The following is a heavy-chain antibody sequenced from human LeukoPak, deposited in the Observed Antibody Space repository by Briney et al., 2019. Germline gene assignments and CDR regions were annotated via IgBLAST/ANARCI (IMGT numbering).Heavy chain of an antibody. J-gene: IGHJ4*02. V-gene: IGHV3-23*01. Sequence: GGSLRLSCAASGFTFSTYAMIWVRQAPGKGLEWVSVIGGSGSYTYYADSVKGRCTLSRDNSKDTLYPQIDSLRPDDTAVYYCARDWSDYWGQGTLVTVSS. CDR3: ARDWSDY. CDR2: IGGSGSYT. CDR1: GFTFSTYA.